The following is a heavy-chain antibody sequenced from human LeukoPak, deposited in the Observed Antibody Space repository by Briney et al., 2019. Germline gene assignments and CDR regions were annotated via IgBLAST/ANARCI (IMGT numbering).Heavy chain of an antibody. V-gene: IGHV1-69*05. J-gene: IGHJ3*02. Sequence: GSSVKVSCKASGGTFSSYAISWVRQAPGQGLEWMGGIIPIFGTANYAQKFQGRVTITTDESTSTAYMELSSLRSEDTAVYYCARYIVVVPAPGSVGAFDIWGQGTMVTVSS. D-gene: IGHD2-2*01. CDR3: ARYIVVVPAPGSVGAFDI. CDR1: GGTFSSYA. CDR2: IIPIFGTA.